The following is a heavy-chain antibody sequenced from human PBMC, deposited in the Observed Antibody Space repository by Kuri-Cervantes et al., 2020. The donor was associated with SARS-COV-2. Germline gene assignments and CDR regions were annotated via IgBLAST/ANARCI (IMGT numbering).Heavy chain of an antibody. Sequence: GESLKISCAASGFTFSSYAMSWVRQAPGKGLEWVSAISGSGGSTYYADSVKGRFTISRDNSKNTLYLQMNSLRAEDTAVYYVADLIVVVPSARGAFDIWGQGAMVTVSS. J-gene: IGHJ3*02. CDR2: ISGSGGST. CDR1: GFTFSSYA. V-gene: IGHV3-23*01. D-gene: IGHD2-2*01. CDR3: ADLIVVVPSARGAFDI.